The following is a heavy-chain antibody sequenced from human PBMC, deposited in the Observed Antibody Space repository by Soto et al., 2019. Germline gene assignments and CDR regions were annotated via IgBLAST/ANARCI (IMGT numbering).Heavy chain of an antibody. J-gene: IGHJ4*02. CDR3: ARAPKVSGSAQTRPDF. CDR2: NSPSGTT. V-gene: IGHV4-34*01. Sequence: SETLSLTCSLYSGSLSGYYWSWIRQPPGKGLEWIGENSPSGTTNYSPSLKSRVSISVDTSKDQFSLNLTSLTAADTAVYYCARAPKVSGSAQTRPDFWGQGSLVTVSS. D-gene: IGHD6-6*01. CDR1: SGSLSGYY.